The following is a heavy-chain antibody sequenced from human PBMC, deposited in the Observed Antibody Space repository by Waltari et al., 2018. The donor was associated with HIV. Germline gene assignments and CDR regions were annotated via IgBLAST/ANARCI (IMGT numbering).Heavy chain of an antibody. CDR2: INNGGGT. Sequence: QEQLQQWGAGLLRPSETLSLTCAVYGGSFSGNFWSWIRQSPGKGREWIAEINNGGGTNDNPSLKNRVSISIDAAKSQFSLKLTSVTAPDTAVYYCARLNITATGTKFESWGQGTLVTVSS. J-gene: IGHJ5*01. CDR3: ARLNITATGTKFES. CDR1: GGSFSGNF. V-gene: IGHV4-34*01. D-gene: IGHD1-1*01.